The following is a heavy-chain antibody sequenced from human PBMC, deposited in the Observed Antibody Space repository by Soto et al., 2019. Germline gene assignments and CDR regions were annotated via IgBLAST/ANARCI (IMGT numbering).Heavy chain of an antibody. D-gene: IGHD2-15*01. Sequence: QVQLVESGGGVVQPGGSLRLSCVASDFAFSNYGMHWVRQAPGKGREWVALIWYAGTNKYYGDSVKGRFTVSRDNSKKTLDLQMNSMRADDTGVYYCVRGGSCRGGSCYPNLDFYGDYEGFDYWGQGTLVTVSS. J-gene: IGHJ4*02. CDR2: IWYAGTNK. CDR3: VRGGSCRGGSCYPNLDFYGDYEGFDY. CDR1: DFAFSNYG. V-gene: IGHV3-33*01.